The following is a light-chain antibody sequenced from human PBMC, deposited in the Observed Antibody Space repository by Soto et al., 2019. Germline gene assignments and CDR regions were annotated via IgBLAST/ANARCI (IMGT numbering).Light chain of an antibody. CDR1: SNDVGGYNY. CDR2: EVT. J-gene: IGLJ1*01. V-gene: IGLV2-14*01. Sequence: QSALTQPASVSGSAGQSITISCTGTSNDVGGYNYVSWYQQHPGKAPKVMIYEVTYRPSGVSNRFSGSKSGNTASLTISGLQAEDEADYYCSSFTSRGTYVFGPGTKLTVL. CDR3: SSFTSRGTYV.